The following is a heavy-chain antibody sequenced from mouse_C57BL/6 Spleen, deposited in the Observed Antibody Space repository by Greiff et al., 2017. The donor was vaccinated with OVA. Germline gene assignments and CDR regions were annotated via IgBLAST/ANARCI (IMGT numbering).Heavy chain of an antibody. CDR2: IDPSDSYT. J-gene: IGHJ4*01. CDR1: GYTFTSYW. V-gene: IGHV1-50*01. D-gene: IGHD1-1*01. Sequence: QVQLQQPGAELVKPGASVKLSCKASGYTFTSYWMQWVKQRPGQGLAWIGEIDPSDSYTNYNQKFKGTATLTVDTSSSTAYMQLSSLTSEDSAVYYCARWGDYYGSSYNDYYAMDYWGQGTSVTVSS. CDR3: ARWGDYYGSSYNDYYAMDY.